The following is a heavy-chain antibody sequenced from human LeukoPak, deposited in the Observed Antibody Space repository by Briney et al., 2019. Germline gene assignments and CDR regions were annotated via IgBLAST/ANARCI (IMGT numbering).Heavy chain of an antibody. V-gene: IGHV3-7*01. Sequence: PGGSLRLSCAASGFTFSSYWMSWVRQAPGKGLEWVANIKQDGSEKYYVDSVKGRFTISRDNAKNSLYLQVNSLRAEDTAVYYCARDQRIAVAGVDYWGQGTLVTVSS. CDR1: GFTFSSYW. D-gene: IGHD6-19*01. J-gene: IGHJ4*02. CDR2: IKQDGSEK. CDR3: ARDQRIAVAGVDY.